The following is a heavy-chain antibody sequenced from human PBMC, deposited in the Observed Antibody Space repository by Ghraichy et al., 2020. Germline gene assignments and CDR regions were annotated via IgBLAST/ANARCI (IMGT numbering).Heavy chain of an antibody. CDR1: GGSFSGYY. CDR3: ARLKYGSSSFLYYYYYMDV. D-gene: IGHD6-13*01. V-gene: IGHV4-34*01. Sequence: GSLSLTCAVYGGSFSGYYWSWIRQPPGKGLEWIGEINHSGSTNYNPSLKSRVTISVDTSKNQFSLKLSSVTAADTAVYYCARLKYGSSSFLYYYYYMDVWGKGTTVTVSS. J-gene: IGHJ6*03. CDR2: INHSGST.